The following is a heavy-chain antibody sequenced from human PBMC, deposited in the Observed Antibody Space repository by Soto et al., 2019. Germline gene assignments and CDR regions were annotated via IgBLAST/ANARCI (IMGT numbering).Heavy chain of an antibody. V-gene: IGHV4-59*08. J-gene: IGHJ5*01. CDR2: MFYGGST. CDR1: GGSISTYY. D-gene: IGHD3-16*02. Sequence: SETLSLTCTVSGGSISTYYWSWIRQPPGKGLEWIGYMFYGGSTNYNPSLKSRVTISVDTSNSQFSLKLNSVTAADTAVYYCAGRTSYHDSWXQGILVTVSS. CDR3: AGRTSYHDS.